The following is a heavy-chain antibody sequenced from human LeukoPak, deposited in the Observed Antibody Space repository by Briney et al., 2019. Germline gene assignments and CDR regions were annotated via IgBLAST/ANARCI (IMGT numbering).Heavy chain of an antibody. V-gene: IGHV1-2*02. Sequence: GASVKVSCKASGYTFTGYYMHWVRQAPGQGLEWMGWINPNSGGTNYAQKFQGRVTMTRDTSISTAYMELSRLRSDDTAVYYCARVPDPLTMIVGDRGQGTLVTVSS. CDR2: INPNSGGT. J-gene: IGHJ4*02. CDR1: GYTFTGYY. D-gene: IGHD3-22*01. CDR3: ARVPDPLTMIVGD.